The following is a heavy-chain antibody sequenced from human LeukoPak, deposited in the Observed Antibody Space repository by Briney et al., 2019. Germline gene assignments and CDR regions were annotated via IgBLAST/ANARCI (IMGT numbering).Heavy chain of an antibody. V-gene: IGHV6-1*01. CDR2: TYYRSKWYY. CDR1: GDSVSSDSVA. CDR3: ARARSSDLFDS. Sequence: SQTLSLTCAISGDSVSSDSVAWNWIRQSPSRGLEWLGRTYYRSKWYYDYAVSVKSRITINPDTSKNQLSLQLNSVTPEDTAVYYCARARSSDLFDSWGQGTLVTVSS. J-gene: IGHJ4*02. D-gene: IGHD6-6*01.